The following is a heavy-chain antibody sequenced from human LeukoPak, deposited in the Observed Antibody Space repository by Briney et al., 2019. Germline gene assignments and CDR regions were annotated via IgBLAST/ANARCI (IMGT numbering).Heavy chain of an antibody. D-gene: IGHD3-16*01. CDR2: INPNSGDT. CDR1: GYTFTDYY. Sequence: ASVKVSCKASGYTFTDYYMHWVRQAPGQGLEWMGWINPNSGDTDYAQRFQGRVTMTRDTSISTAFMELSRLTSDDTAVYYCARDRAGGGDQWGQGTLVTVSS. CDR3: ARDRAGGGDQ. J-gene: IGHJ4*02. V-gene: IGHV1-2*02.